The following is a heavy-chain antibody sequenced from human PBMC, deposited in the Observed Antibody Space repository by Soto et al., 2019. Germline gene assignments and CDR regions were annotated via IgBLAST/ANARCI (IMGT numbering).Heavy chain of an antibody. Sequence: ASVKVSCKASGYTFTSYAMHWVRQAPGQRLEWMGWINAGNGNTKYSQKFQGRVTITRDTSASTAYMELSSLRSEDTAVYYCAREVSSSWPIDYWGQGTLVTVPS. CDR3: AREVSSSWPIDY. V-gene: IGHV1-3*01. J-gene: IGHJ4*02. D-gene: IGHD6-13*01. CDR2: INAGNGNT. CDR1: GYTFTSYA.